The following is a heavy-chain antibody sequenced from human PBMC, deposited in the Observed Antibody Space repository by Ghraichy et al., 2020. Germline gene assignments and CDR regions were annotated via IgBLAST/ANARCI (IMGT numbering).Heavy chain of an antibody. Sequence: LSLTCAASGFTFSDHYMDWVRQAPGKGLEWVGQVRIKTNRYNTEYAASVKGRFTLSRDASTNLLFLQMNSLKTEDTAVYYCARGPDPVRVVAKYYLDSWGQGTLVTVSS. CDR2: VRIKTNRYNT. V-gene: IGHV3-72*01. D-gene: IGHD3-10*01. J-gene: IGHJ4*02. CDR1: GFTFSDHY. CDR3: ARGPDPVRVVAKYYLDS.